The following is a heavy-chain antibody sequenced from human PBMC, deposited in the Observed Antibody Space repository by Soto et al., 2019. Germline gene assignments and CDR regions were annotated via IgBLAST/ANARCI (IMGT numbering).Heavy chain of an antibody. Sequence: QVQLQESGPGLVKPSGTLSLTCAVSGGSISSSNWWSWVRQPPGKGLEWIGEIYHSGSTNYNPSLKSRVTISVDKSKNQFSLKLSSVTAADTAVYYCASITMVRGGRLGPNYFDYWGQGTLVTVSS. D-gene: IGHD3-10*01. CDR3: ASITMVRGGRLGPNYFDY. CDR2: IYHSGST. V-gene: IGHV4-4*02. J-gene: IGHJ4*02. CDR1: GGSISSSNW.